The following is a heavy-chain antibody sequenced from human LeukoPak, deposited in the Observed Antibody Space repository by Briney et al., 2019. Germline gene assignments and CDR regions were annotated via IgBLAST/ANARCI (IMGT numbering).Heavy chain of an antibody. Sequence: GGSLRLSCAASGFTFSGSAMHWVRQASGKGLEWVGRIRSKANSYATAYAATVKGRFTISRDDSKNTAYLQMNSLKTEDTAVYYCTRPGVVGATPYYYYYYGMDVWGQGTTVTVSS. CDR3: TRPGVVGATPYYYYYYGMDV. CDR1: GFTFSGSA. CDR2: IRSKANSYAT. V-gene: IGHV3-73*01. D-gene: IGHD1-26*01. J-gene: IGHJ6*02.